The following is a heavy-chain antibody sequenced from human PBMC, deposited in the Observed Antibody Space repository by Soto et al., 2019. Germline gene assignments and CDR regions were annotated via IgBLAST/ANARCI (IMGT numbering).Heavy chain of an antibody. J-gene: IGHJ6*03. CDR2: ISGCNGGT. D-gene: IGHD3-3*01. V-gene: IGHV1-18*01. CDR3: AREPRSGRTSGEGAYYHANMDV. CDR1: GYTFSSFG. Sequence: QVLLVQSGAEVKKPGASVKVSCKTSGYTFSSFGISWVRQAPGQGIEWMGWISGCNGGTNYAQKFQGGVTMTTDTSTSTAYMELRNRRSDDSAVYYCAREPRSGRTSGEGAYYHANMDVWGKGTTVTVSS.